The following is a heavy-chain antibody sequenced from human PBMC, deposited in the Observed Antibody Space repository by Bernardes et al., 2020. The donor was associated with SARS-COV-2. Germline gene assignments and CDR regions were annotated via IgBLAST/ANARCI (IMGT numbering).Heavy chain of an antibody. Sequence: GWSLRLSCAASGFSFNNYGMHWVRQAPGKGLEWVAFISYEGSKKYYLDSLKGRFTISRDYSKSTLYLQMNSLREDDTAVYYCVKRRAIFELWAGNFDYWGQGTLVTVSS. D-gene: IGHD3-9*01. CDR3: VKRRAIFELWAGNFDY. CDR2: ISYEGSKK. J-gene: IGHJ4*02. V-gene: IGHV3-30*18. CDR1: GFSFNNYG.